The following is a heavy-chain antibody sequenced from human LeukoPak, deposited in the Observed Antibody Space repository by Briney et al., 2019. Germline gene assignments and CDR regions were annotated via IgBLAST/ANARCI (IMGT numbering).Heavy chain of an antibody. Sequence: PSKSLSLTCAVSGGSIRSGGYSWSWIRPPPGKGLEWIGYIYHSGSTYYNPSLKSRVNISVDRSKNQYSLKVSSVTAADTAVYYCARDKGAFDIWGQGTMVTVSS. CDR2: IYHSGST. CDR1: GGSIRSGGYS. J-gene: IGHJ3*02. V-gene: IGHV4-30-2*01. CDR3: ARDKGAFDI.